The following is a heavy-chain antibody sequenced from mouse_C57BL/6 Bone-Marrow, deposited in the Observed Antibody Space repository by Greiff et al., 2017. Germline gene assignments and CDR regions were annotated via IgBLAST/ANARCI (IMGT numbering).Heavy chain of an antibody. Sequence: EVQLVESGGGLVKPGGSLKLSCAASGFTFSSYAMSWVRQTPEKRLEWVATISDGGRYTYYPDNVKGRFTISRDNAKTNLYLQMSHLKSEDTARYSCARGPYDYGRTPFAYWGQGTLVTVSA. V-gene: IGHV5-4*01. CDR1: GFTFSSYA. D-gene: IGHD1-1*01. J-gene: IGHJ3*01. CDR3: ARGPYDYGRTPFAY. CDR2: ISDGGRYT.